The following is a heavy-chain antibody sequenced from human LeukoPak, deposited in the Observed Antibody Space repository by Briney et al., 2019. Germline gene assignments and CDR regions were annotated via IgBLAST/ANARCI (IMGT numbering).Heavy chain of an antibody. D-gene: IGHD3-10*01. CDR3: AREGPYYGSGSYSVYYFDY. CDR1: GYTFTGYY. CDR2: INHNSGGT. J-gene: IGHJ4*02. Sequence: PAASVKVSCKASGYTFTGYYMHWVRQAPGQGLEWMGWINHNSGGTNYAQKFQGRVTMTRDTSISTAYMELSRLRSDDTAVYYCAREGPYYGSGSYSVYYFDYWGQGTLVTVSS. V-gene: IGHV1-2*02.